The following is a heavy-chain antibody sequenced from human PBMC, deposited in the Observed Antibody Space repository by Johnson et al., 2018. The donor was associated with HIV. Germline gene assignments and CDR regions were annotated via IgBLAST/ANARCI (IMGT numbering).Heavy chain of an antibody. CDR1: GFTFSNFA. D-gene: IGHD2-2*01. CDR2: ISGSGGST. CDR3: ATSRVLLYQPLRPHAFDI. Sequence: VQLVESGGGLVQPGGSLRLSCEVSGFTFSNFAMSWVRQAPGKGLEWVSGISGSGGSTYNADSVKGRFTISRDNSKNTLYVQMNSLRAEDTAVYYCATSRVLLYQPLRPHAFDIWGQGTMVTVSS. J-gene: IGHJ3*02. V-gene: IGHV3-23*04.